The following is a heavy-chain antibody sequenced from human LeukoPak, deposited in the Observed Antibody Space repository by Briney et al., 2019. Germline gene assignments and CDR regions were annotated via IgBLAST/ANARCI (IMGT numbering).Heavy chain of an antibody. Sequence: GESLKISCKGSGYDFSTYWIGWVRQMPGRGLEWMGIIYPGDSDTRNSPSLQGQVTISADKSISTVYLQWSSLKASDTAMYYCARDGPVQATADAFDIWGQGTMVTVSS. D-gene: IGHD2-2*01. V-gene: IGHV5-51*01. J-gene: IGHJ3*02. CDR1: GYDFSTYW. CDR3: ARDGPVQATADAFDI. CDR2: IYPGDSDT.